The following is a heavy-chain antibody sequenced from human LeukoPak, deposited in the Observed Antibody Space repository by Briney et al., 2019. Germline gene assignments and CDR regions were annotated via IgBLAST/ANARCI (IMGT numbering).Heavy chain of an antibody. Sequence: GGSLRLSCVASEFIFSGYGMHWVRQAPGKGLEWVAVISYDGSNKYYADSVKGRFTISRDSSKNTLYLQMNSLRVEDTAVYYCARDPGQQLGLIDYWGQGTLVTVSS. J-gene: IGHJ4*02. D-gene: IGHD6-13*01. V-gene: IGHV3-30-3*01. CDR3: ARDPGQQLGLIDY. CDR2: ISYDGSNK. CDR1: EFIFSGYG.